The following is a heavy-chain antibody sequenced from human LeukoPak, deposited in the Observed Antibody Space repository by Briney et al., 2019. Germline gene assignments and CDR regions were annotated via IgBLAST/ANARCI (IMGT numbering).Heavy chain of an antibody. Sequence: SDTLSLMCSVCGDPLSSHFWMCIRQPPRKGLEWIVYIHHSGMTNYNSALKRRANLSVDTSTNQFSLKLTSVTAADTAFYFCAREASSDPRLSSYFLDVWGEGTAVTVSS. D-gene: IGHD6-19*01. J-gene: IGHJ6*03. V-gene: IGHV4-59*11. CDR1: GDPLSSHF. CDR2: IHHSGMT. CDR3: AREASSDPRLSSYFLDV.